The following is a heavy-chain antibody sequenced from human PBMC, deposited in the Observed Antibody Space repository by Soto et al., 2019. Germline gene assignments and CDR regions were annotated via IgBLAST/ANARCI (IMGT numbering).Heavy chain of an antibody. CDR3: ARDARGDEAPMDY. CDR1: GYTFTGYY. CDR2: INPNSGGT. J-gene: IGHJ4*02. V-gene: IGHV1-2*04. Sequence: QVQLVQSGAEVKKPGASVKVSCKASGYTFTGYYMHWVRQAPGQGLEWMGWINPNSGGTNYAQKFQGWVNMTRETSISTAYMELSRLRSDDTAVYYCARDARGDEAPMDYWGQVTLVTVSS. D-gene: IGHD3-10*01.